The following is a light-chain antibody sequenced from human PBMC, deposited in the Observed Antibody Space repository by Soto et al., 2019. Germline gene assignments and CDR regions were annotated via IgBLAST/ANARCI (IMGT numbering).Light chain of an antibody. CDR1: QSGSSSY. J-gene: IGKJ4*01. Sequence: EIVLTQSPGTLSLSPGERATLSCRASQSGSSSYLAWYQQKPGQAPRLLIYGASSRATGIPDRFSGSGSGTDFTLTISRLEPEDFAVYYCPQYGSSPPTFGGGTKVEIK. CDR3: PQYGSSPPT. CDR2: GAS. V-gene: IGKV3-20*01.